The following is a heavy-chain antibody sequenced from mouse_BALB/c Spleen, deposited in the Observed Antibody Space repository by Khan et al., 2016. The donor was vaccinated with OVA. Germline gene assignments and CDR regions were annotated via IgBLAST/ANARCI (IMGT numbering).Heavy chain of an antibody. CDR3: VRDGYFVGDAMDY. CDR1: GYTFTTYY. Sequence: VQLQESGPELVKPGASVRISCKAAGYTFTTYYIHWVRQRPGQGLEWIGWIYPGNINTQYNERFKGKATLTADKSSSTAYIHLSSLTSEDSSVYLSVRDGYFVGDAMDYWGQGTSVTVSS. V-gene: IGHV1S56*01. CDR2: IYPGNINT. J-gene: IGHJ4*01. D-gene: IGHD2-3*01.